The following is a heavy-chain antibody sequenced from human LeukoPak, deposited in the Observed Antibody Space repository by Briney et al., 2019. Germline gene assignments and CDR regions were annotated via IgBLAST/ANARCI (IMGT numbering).Heavy chain of an antibody. D-gene: IGHD4-17*01. CDR2: IKQDGSEK. CDR3: ARRTYGDYVRYYYYGMDV. J-gene: IGHJ6*02. V-gene: IGHV3-7*02. CDR1: GFTFSSYA. Sequence: GSLRLSCAASGFTFSSYAMSWVRQAPGKGLEWVANIKQDGSEKYYVDSVKGRFTISRDNAKNSLYLQMNSLRAEDTAVYYCARRTYGDYVRYYYYGMDVWGQGTTVTVSS.